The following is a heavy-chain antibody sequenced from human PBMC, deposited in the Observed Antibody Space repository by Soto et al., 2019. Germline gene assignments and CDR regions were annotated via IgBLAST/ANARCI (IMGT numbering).Heavy chain of an antibody. D-gene: IGHD3-10*01. V-gene: IGHV4-39*01. CDR2: IYYSGST. Sequence: SETLSLTCTVSGGSISSSSYYWGWIRQPPGKGLEWIGSIYYSGSTYYNPSLKSRVTISVDTSKNQFSLKLSSVTAADTAVYYCARLPDVVRGASFAVPNKYYYYMDVWGKGNTVTVSS. CDR3: ARLPDVVRGASFAVPNKYYYYMDV. J-gene: IGHJ6*03. CDR1: GGSISSSSYY.